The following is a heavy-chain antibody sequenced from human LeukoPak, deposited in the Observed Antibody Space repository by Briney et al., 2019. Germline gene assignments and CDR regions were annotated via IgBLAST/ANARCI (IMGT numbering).Heavy chain of an antibody. V-gene: IGHV1-8*01. J-gene: IGHJ4*02. Sequence: ASVKVSCKASGYTFTTHDINWVRQATGQGLEWLGWMGPNSGDTGYAQKFQGRVTMTSDSSISTAYMELSSLRSEDTAIYYCVRTPPNWGFDYWGQGTLVTVSS. CDR1: GYTFTTHD. D-gene: IGHD7-27*01. CDR3: VRTPPNWGFDY. CDR2: MGPNSGDT.